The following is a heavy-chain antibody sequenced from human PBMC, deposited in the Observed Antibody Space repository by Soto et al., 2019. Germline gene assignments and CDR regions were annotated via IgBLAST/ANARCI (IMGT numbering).Heavy chain of an antibody. Sequence: SETLSLTCAVYGGSFSGYYLSWIRQPPGKGLECIGEINHSGSTNYNPSLKSRVTISVDTSKNQFSLKLSSVTAADTAVYYCARGRLGFFDYWGQGTLVTVYS. CDR1: GGSFSGYY. J-gene: IGHJ4*02. D-gene: IGHD3-9*01. V-gene: IGHV4-34*01. CDR3: ARGRLGFFDY. CDR2: INHSGST.